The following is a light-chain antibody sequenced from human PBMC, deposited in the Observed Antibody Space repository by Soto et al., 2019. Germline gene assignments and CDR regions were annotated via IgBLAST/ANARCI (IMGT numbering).Light chain of an antibody. CDR1: SSNIGAGYD. CDR3: SSYTSISSVV. V-gene: IGLV1-40*01. CDR2: GNS. Sequence: QSVLTQPPSVSGAPGQRVTISCTGSSSNIGAGYDVHWYRQLPGTAPKLLIYGNSNRPSGVPDRFSGSKSGTSASLAITGLQAEDEADYYCSSYTSISSVVFGGGTKLTVL. J-gene: IGLJ2*01.